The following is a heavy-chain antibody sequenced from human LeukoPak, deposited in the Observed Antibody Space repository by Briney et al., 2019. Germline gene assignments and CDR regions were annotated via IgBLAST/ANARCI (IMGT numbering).Heavy chain of an antibody. V-gene: IGHV4-59*08. J-gene: IGHJ6*02. Sequence: SETLSLTRTVSGGSISSYYWSWIRQPPGKGLEWIGYIYYSGRTNYNPSLKSRVTISVDTSKNQFSLKLSSVTAADTAVYYCARHNYAYYYYGMDVWGQGTTVTVSS. D-gene: IGHD4-11*01. CDR2: IYYSGRT. CDR1: GGSISSYY. CDR3: ARHNYAYYYYGMDV.